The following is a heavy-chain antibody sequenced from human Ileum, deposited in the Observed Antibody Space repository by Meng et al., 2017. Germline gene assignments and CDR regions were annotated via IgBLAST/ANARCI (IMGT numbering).Heavy chain of an antibody. J-gene: IGHJ4*02. D-gene: IGHD4-23*01. CDR3: ARHGGYSQDF. V-gene: IGHV4-4*02. CDR2: ISHSGSA. Sequence: QVKLQESGPGLVRPSGTLSLTCAVSSGSISSNTYWSWVRQPPGKGLEWIGQISHSGSAYYNPSLKSRVTMSVDKSKSQFSLMLTSVTAADTAIYYCARHGGYSQDFWGQGTLVTGSS. CDR1: SGSISSNTY.